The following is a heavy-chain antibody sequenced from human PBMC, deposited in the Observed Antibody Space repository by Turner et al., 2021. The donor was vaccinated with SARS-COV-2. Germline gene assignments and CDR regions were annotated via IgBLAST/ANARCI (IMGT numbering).Heavy chain of an antibody. CDR1: CGSISSTSYY. Sequence: QLQLQESGPGLGKPSETLSLPCTVSCGSISSTSYYWGWIRQPPGKGREWIGNIYYSGSTYSNPSLKSRVTISVDTSKNQLSLKLSSVTAADTAVYYCARPNTYYYGSGDSHGRSHNWFDPWGQGTLVTVSS. D-gene: IGHD3-10*01. CDR3: ARPNTYYYGSGDSHGRSHNWFDP. V-gene: IGHV4-39*01. J-gene: IGHJ5*02. CDR2: IYYSGST.